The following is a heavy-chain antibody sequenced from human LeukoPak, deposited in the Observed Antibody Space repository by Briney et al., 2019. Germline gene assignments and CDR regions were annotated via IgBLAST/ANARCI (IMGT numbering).Heavy chain of an antibody. CDR2: ISGSGGST. V-gene: IGHV3-23*01. D-gene: IGHD3-10*01. Sequence: GSLRLSCAASGFTFSSYAMSWVRQAPGKGLEWVSAISGSGGSTYYADAVKGRFTISRDNSKNTLYLQMNSLRAEDTAVYYCANSPRGGVTDYWGQGTPVTVSS. CDR1: GFTFSSYA. J-gene: IGHJ4*02. CDR3: ANSPRGGVTDY.